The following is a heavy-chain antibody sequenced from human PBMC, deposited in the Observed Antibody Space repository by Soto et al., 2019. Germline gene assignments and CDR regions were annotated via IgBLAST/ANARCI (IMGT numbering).Heavy chain of an antibody. D-gene: IGHD3-3*01. CDR2: ISSSGSTI. Sequence: EVQLVESGGGLVQPGGSLRLSCAASGFTFSSYEMNWVRQAPGKGLEWVSYISSSGSTIYYADSVKGRFTISRDNAKNSLYLQMNSLRAEDPAVYYCARASGPEKYYHFWSGPDYWGQGTPVTLSS. V-gene: IGHV3-48*03. CDR3: ARASGPEKYYHFWSGPDY. CDR1: GFTFSSYE. J-gene: IGHJ4*02.